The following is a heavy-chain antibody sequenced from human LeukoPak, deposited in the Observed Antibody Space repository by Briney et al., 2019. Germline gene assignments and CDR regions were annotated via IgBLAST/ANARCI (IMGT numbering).Heavy chain of an antibody. V-gene: IGHV3-9*01. D-gene: IGHD2-15*01. Sequence: GGSLRLSCAASGFTFDDYAMHWVRQAPGKGLEWVSGIIWNSGSIGYADSVKGRFTISRDNAKNSLYLQMNSLRAEDTALYYCAKDMSGGLGYCSGGSCYFYWGQGTLVTVSS. J-gene: IGHJ4*02. CDR3: AKDMSGGLGYCSGGSCYFY. CDR2: IIWNSGSI. CDR1: GFTFDDYA.